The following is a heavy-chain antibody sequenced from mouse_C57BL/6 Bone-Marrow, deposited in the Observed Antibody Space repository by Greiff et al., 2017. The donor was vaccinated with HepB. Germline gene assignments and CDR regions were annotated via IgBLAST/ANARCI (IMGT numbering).Heavy chain of an antibody. J-gene: IGHJ4*01. Sequence: VQLQQSGPGLVQPSQSLSITCTVSGFSLTSYGVHWVRQSPGKGLEWLGVIWRGGSTDYNAAFMSRLSITKDNSKSQVFFKMNSLQADDTAIYYWSTPIYYGNYFYAMDYWGQGTSVTVSS. V-gene: IGHV2-5*01. D-gene: IGHD2-1*01. CDR2: IWRGGST. CDR3: STPIYYGNYFYAMDY. CDR1: GFSLTSYG.